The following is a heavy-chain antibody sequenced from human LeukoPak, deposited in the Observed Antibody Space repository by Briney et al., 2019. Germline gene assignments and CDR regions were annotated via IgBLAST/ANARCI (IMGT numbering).Heavy chain of an antibody. CDR1: GFTVSSNY. CDR3: ARDNGGWYGY. D-gene: IGHD6-19*01. Sequence: GGSLSLSCAASGFTVSSNYWSWVRQAPGKGLEWVSVIYSAGSTYYADSVKGRFTISRDNSKNTLYLQMNSLRAEDTAVYYCARDNGGWYGYWGQGTLVTVSS. J-gene: IGHJ4*02. CDR2: IYSAGST. V-gene: IGHV3-53*01.